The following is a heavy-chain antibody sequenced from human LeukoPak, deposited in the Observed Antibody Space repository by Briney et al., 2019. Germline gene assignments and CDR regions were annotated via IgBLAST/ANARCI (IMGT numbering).Heavy chain of an antibody. CDR2: ISGNSNFI. CDR1: GFTFSTYS. Sequence: NSGGSLRLSCAASGFTFSTYSMNWVRQAPGKGLEWVSSISGNSNFIYYADSVKGRFTISRDNAKNSLYLQMNSLRAEDTAVYYCAAIWFGELLLPFDYWGQGTLVTVSS. CDR3: AAIWFGELLLPFDY. J-gene: IGHJ4*02. D-gene: IGHD3-10*01. V-gene: IGHV3-21*04.